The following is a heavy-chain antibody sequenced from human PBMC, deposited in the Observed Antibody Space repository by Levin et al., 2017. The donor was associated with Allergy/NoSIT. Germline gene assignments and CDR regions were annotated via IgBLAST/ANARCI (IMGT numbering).Heavy chain of an antibody. J-gene: IGHJ6*03. CDR3: ARDGEGQQLANDYYYMDV. D-gene: IGHD6-13*01. CDR2: IYTSGST. Sequence: SETLSLTCTVSGGSISSGSYYWSWIRQPAGKGLEWIGRIYTSGSTNYNPSLKSRVTISVDTSKNQFSLKLSSVTAADTAVYYCARDGEGQQLANDYYYMDVWGKGTTVTVSS. CDR1: GGSISSGSYY. V-gene: IGHV4-61*02.